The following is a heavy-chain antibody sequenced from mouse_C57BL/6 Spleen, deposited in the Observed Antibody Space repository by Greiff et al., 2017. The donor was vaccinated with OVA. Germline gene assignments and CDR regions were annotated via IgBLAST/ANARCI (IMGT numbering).Heavy chain of an antibody. V-gene: IGHV14-3*01. J-gene: IGHJ4*01. Sequence: VQLQQSVAELVRPGASVKLSCTASGFNIKNTYMHWVKQRPEQGLEWIGRIDPANGNTKYAPKFQGKATITADTSSNTAYLQLSSLTSEDTAIYYCARSSFYDGSSLPYYYAMDYWGQGTSVTVSS. CDR3: ARSSFYDGSSLPYYYAMDY. CDR1: GFNIKNTY. CDR2: IDPANGNT. D-gene: IGHD1-1*01.